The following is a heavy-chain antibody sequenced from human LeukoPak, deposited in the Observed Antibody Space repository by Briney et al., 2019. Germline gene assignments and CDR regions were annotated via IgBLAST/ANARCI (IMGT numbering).Heavy chain of an antibody. CDR2: IKQDGSEK. J-gene: IGHJ5*02. CDR1: GFIFKDYW. Sequence: GGSLRLSCAASGFIFKDYWMIWVRQAPGKGLEWVANIKQDGSEKYYVDSVKGRFTISRDNAKNSLYLQMNTLRAEDTAMYYCAKDAQPRSRWFDPWGQGTLVTVSS. CDR3: AKDAQPRSRWFDP. V-gene: IGHV3-7*03. D-gene: IGHD3-16*01.